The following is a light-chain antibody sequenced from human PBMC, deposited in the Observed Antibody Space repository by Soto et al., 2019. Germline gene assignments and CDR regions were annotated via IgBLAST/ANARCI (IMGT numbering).Light chain of an antibody. J-gene: IGLJ3*02. CDR3: QSYDSSLSGSV. CDR2: CNS. V-gene: IGLV1-40*01. CDR1: SSNIGAGYD. Sequence: QSVLTQPPSVSGAPGQRVTISCTGSSSNIGAGYDVHWYQQLPGTAPKLLIYCNSNRPSGVPDRFSGSKSGTAASLAITGLQAEDEADYYFQSYDSSLSGSVFGGGTKLTVL.